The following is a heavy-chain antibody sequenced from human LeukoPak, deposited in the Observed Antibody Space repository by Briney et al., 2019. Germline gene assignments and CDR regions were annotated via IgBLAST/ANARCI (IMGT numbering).Heavy chain of an antibody. Sequence: GGSLRLSCAASGFTFSSYWMHWVRQAPGKGLVWVSRISSDGSSTTYADSVKGRFTISRDNAKNTLYLQMNSLRAEDTAVYYCARVKPGIAVGIDYWGQGTLVTVSS. CDR2: ISSDGSST. D-gene: IGHD6-19*01. J-gene: IGHJ4*02. CDR3: ARVKPGIAVGIDY. V-gene: IGHV3-74*01. CDR1: GFTFSSYW.